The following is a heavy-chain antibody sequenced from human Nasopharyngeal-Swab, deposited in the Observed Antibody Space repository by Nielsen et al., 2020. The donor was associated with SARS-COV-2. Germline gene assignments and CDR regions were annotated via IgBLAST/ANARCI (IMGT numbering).Heavy chain of an antibody. D-gene: IGHD6-13*01. V-gene: IGHV1-3*01. Sequence: WVGQAPGQGLEWMGWINAGNGNTKYSQKFQGRVTITRDTSASTAYMELSSLRSEDTAVYYCARDLWSSSSWYALELTRGIDPWGQGTLVTVSS. CDR2: INAGNGNT. CDR3: ARDLWSSSSWYALELTRGIDP. J-gene: IGHJ5*02.